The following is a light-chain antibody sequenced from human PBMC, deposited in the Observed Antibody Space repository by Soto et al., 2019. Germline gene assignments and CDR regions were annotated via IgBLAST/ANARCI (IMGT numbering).Light chain of an antibody. Sequence: EIVMTQSPVTLSVSPGERATLSCRASQSVRSNLAWYQQKPGQAPRLPMYDASTRATGIPARFSGSGSGTEFTLTISSLQSEDFAVYYCQQYNNWPPWTFGQGTKVDIK. CDR1: QSVRSN. CDR3: QQYNNWPPWT. V-gene: IGKV3-15*01. CDR2: DAS. J-gene: IGKJ1*01.